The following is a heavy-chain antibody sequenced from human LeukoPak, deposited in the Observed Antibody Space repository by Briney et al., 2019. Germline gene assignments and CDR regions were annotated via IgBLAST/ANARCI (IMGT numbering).Heavy chain of an antibody. V-gene: IGHV4-4*02. CDR2: VYYSVSP. Sequence: SGTLSLTCAVSGGSISSSNWWPWVRQPPGKGLEWIGEVYYSVSPNYNSSLKSRVTISLDKTKNQFLLNLTSVTAADTAVYYCARGPRKWGQGTMVTVSS. CDR1: GGSISSSNW. CDR3: ARGPRK. J-gene: IGHJ3*01.